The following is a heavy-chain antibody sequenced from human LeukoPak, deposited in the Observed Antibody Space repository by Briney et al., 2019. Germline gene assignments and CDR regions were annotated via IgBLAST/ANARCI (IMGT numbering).Heavy chain of an antibody. V-gene: IGHV4-59*01. J-gene: IGHJ4*02. Sequence: KPSETPSLTCTVSGGSISSYYWSWIRQPPGKGLEWIGYIYYSGSTNYNPSLKSRVTISVDTSKNQFSLKLSSVTAADTAVYYCAGRLKGYSYGYGYWGQGTLVTVSS. CDR2: IYYSGST. CDR3: AGRLKGYSYGYGY. D-gene: IGHD5-18*01. CDR1: GGSISSYY.